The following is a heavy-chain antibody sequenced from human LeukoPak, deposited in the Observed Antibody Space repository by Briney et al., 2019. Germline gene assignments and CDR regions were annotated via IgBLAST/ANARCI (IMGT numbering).Heavy chain of an antibody. CDR2: IIPIFGTA. CDR3: ARDMLVGDTAMGIYYYYGMDV. CDR1: GGTLSSYA. Sequence: SVKVSSKASGGTLSSYAISWVRQAPGQGLEWMGGIIPIFGTANYAQKFQGRVTITADESTSTAYMELSSLRSEDTAVYYCARDMLVGDTAMGIYYYYGMDVWGQGTTVTVSS. V-gene: IGHV1-69*13. D-gene: IGHD5-18*01. J-gene: IGHJ6*02.